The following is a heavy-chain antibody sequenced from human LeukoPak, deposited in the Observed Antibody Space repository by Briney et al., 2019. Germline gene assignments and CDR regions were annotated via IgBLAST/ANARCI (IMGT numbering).Heavy chain of an antibody. CDR2: IYYSGST. D-gene: IGHD3-22*01. CDR3: ARDYYDSSGYYYFDC. J-gene: IGHJ4*02. Sequence: SETLSLTCTVSGGSISSYYWSWIRQPPGKGLEWIGYIYYSGSTNYNPSLKSRVTISVDTSKNQFSLKLSSVTAADTAVYYCARDYYDSSGYYYFDCWGQGTLVTVSS. V-gene: IGHV4-59*01. CDR1: GGSISSYY.